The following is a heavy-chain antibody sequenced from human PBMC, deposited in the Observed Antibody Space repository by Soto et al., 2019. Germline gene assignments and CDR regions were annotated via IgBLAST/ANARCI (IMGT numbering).Heavy chain of an antibody. V-gene: IGHV4-30-4*08. CDR1: GFSLSKARMG. CDR2: IYYSGST. D-gene: IGHD3-22*01. J-gene: IGHJ4*02. Sequence: SGPTLVNPTETLTLTCSVSGFSLSKARMGVSWIRQPPGKGLEWIGYIYYSGSTYYNPSLKSRVTISVDTSKNQFSLKLSSVTAADTAAYYCARGATYYYDSSGYYPRAFDYWGQGTLITVSS. CDR3: ARGATYYYDSSGYYPRAFDY.